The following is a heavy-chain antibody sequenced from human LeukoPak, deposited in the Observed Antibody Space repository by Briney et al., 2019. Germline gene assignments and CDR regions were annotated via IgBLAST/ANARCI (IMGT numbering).Heavy chain of an antibody. CDR2: LYTSGRFNTGGTT. V-gene: IGHV4-4*07. D-gene: IGHD5-18*01. CDR1: GGSISSYD. J-gene: IGHJ5*02. CDR3: ARERETAGSNWFDP. Sequence: PSETLSLTCTVSGGSISSYDWSWIRQPAGKGLEWIGRLYTSGRFNTGGTTNLNPYFKSRVTMSVDTSKNQFSLKLLSVTAADTAVYYCARERETAGSNWFDPWGQGTLVTVSS.